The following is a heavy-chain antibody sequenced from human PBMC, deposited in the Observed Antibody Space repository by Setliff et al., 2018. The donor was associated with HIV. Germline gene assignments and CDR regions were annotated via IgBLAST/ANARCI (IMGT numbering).Heavy chain of an antibody. Sequence: PGGSLRLSCAASGFTFSSYWMHWVRQAPGKGLAWVSRINSDGSSASYADSVKGRFTIFRDNARNTLYLQMNSLKAEDAAVYYCARDLGLGNSYGRTDYWGQGTLVTSPQ. CDR3: ARDLGLGNSYGRTDY. V-gene: IGHV3-74*01. CDR1: GFTFSSYW. J-gene: IGHJ4*02. CDR2: INSDGSSA. D-gene: IGHD5-18*01.